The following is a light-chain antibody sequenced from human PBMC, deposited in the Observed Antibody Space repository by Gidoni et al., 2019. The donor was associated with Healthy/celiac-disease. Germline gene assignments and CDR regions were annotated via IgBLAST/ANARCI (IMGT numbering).Light chain of an antibody. J-gene: IGLJ1*01. CDR2: KDI. Sequence: SYELTQPPSVSVSPGQTSRINCSGDALPKQYAYCYQQKPGQAPVLVIYKDIERHSGIPERFSGSSSGTTVTLTISGVQAEDEADYYCQSADSSGTYYVFGTGTKVTVL. CDR1: ALPKQY. V-gene: IGLV3-25*03. CDR3: QSADSSGTYYV.